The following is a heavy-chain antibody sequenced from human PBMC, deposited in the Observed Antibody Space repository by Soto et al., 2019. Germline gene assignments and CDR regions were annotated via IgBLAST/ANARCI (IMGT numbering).Heavy chain of an antibody. CDR3: ARVNYDSSGYQGHAFDI. Sequence: SVKVSCKASGGTFSSYAISWVRQAPGQGFEWMGGIIPIFGTANYAQKFQGRVTITADESTSTAYMELSSLRSEDTAVYYCARVNYDSSGYQGHAFDIWGQGTMVTVSS. CDR2: IIPIFGTA. D-gene: IGHD3-22*01. J-gene: IGHJ3*02. CDR1: GGTFSSYA. V-gene: IGHV1-69*13.